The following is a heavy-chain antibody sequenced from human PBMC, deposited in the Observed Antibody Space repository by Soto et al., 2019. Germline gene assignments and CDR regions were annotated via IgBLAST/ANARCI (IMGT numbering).Heavy chain of an antibody. CDR3: ARNYDSSGSQNDHRYFQH. CDR2: IYPGDSDT. J-gene: IGHJ1*01. CDR1: GYSFTRYW. D-gene: IGHD3-22*01. Sequence: GESLKISCKGSGYSFTRYWIGWVRQMPGKGLEGMGIIYPGDSDTRYSPSFQGQVTISADKSISTAYLQWSSLKASDTAMYYCARNYDSSGSQNDHRYFQHWGQGTLVTVSS. V-gene: IGHV5-51*01.